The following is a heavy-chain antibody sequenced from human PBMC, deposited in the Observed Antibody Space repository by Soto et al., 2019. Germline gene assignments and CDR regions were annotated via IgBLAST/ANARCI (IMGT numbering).Heavy chain of an antibody. V-gene: IGHV1-3*01. D-gene: IGHD3-10*01. J-gene: IGHJ4*02. CDR2: INAGNGNT. CDR3: ARDLGLLWFGELDGRFDY. Sequence: ASVKVSCKASGYTFTSYAMHWVRQAPGQRLEWMGWINAGNGNTKYSQKFQGRVTITRDTSASTAYMELSSLRSEDTAVYYCARDLGLLWFGELDGRFDYWGQGTLVTVSS. CDR1: GYTFTSYA.